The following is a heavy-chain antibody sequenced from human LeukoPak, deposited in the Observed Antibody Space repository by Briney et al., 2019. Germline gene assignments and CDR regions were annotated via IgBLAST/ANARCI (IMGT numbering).Heavy chain of an antibody. CDR2: ISPGDSDT. CDR3: ARQWGDCSSTSCYSAY. V-gene: IGHV5-51*01. Sequence: GESLKISCKGSGYSFTSYWIAWVRQMPGKGLEWMGIISPGDSDTRYSPSFQGQVTISADKSISTAYLQWSSLKASDTAIYYCARQWGDCSSTSCYSAYWGQGTLVTVSS. D-gene: IGHD2-2*01. CDR1: GYSFTSYW. J-gene: IGHJ4*02.